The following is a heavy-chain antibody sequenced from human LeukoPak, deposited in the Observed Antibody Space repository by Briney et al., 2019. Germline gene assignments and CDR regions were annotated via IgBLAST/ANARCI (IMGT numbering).Heavy chain of an antibody. CDR3: ARDYMVRAKPLGY. V-gene: IGHV1-2*02. CDR2: INPNSGGT. J-gene: IGHJ4*02. D-gene: IGHD3-10*01. CDR1: GYTFTGYY. Sequence: GASVKASCKASGYTFTGYYMHWVRQAPGQGLEWMGWINPNSGGTNYAQKFQGRVTMTRDTSISTAYMELSRLRSDDTAVYYCARDYMVRAKPLGYWGQGTLVTVSS.